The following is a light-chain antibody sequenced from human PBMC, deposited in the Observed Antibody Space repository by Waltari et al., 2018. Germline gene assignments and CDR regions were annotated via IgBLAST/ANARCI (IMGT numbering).Light chain of an antibody. CDR2: INS. CDR1: SSNIGAGHD. CDR3: QSYDSNLSAYV. V-gene: IGLV1-40*01. J-gene: IGLJ1*01. Sequence: QSVLTQPPSVSGAPGQRVTLSCTGTSSNIGAGHDVPWYQQIPGTVPKLLIYINSNRPSGVPDRFSGSKSGTSASLAITGLQAEDEADYYCQSYDSNLSAYVFGTGTKVTVL.